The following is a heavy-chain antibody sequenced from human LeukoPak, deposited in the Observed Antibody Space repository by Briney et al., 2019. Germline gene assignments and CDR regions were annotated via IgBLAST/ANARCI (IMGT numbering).Heavy chain of an antibody. Sequence: ASVKVSCKASGYTFTGYYMHWVREAPGQGLEWMGWINPNSGGTNYAQKFQGRVTMTRDTSISTAYMELRSLRSDDTAVYYCARDLSAIAVAGDDAFDIWGQGTMVTVSS. CDR2: INPNSGGT. CDR1: GYTFTGYY. D-gene: IGHD6-19*01. CDR3: ARDLSAIAVAGDDAFDI. V-gene: IGHV1-2*02. J-gene: IGHJ3*02.